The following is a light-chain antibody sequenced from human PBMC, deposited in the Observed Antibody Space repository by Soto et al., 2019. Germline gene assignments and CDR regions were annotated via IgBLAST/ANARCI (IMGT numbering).Light chain of an antibody. CDR2: DVS. V-gene: IGLV2-11*01. CDR3: CSYEGRHFKVV. J-gene: IGLJ2*01. Sequence: QSVLTQPRSVSGSPGQSVTISCTGTSSDVGGYNYVSWYQQHPGKAPKLMIYDVSKRPSGVPDRFSGSKSGNTASLTISGLQAEDEADYYCCSYEGRHFKVVFGGGTKVTVL. CDR1: SSDVGGYNY.